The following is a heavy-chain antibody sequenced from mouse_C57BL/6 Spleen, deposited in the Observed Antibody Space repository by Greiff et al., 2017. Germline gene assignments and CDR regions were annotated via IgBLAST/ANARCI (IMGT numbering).Heavy chain of an antibody. Sequence: VQLQQSGAELVKPGASVKISRKASGYAFSSYWMNWVKQRPGKGLEWIGQIYPGDGDTNYNGKFKGKATLTADKSSSTAYMQLSSLTSEDSAVYFCASPLYYDYSYYFDYWGQGTTLTVSS. CDR3: ASPLYYDYSYYFDY. J-gene: IGHJ2*01. CDR2: IYPGDGDT. D-gene: IGHD2-4*01. CDR1: GYAFSSYW. V-gene: IGHV1-80*01.